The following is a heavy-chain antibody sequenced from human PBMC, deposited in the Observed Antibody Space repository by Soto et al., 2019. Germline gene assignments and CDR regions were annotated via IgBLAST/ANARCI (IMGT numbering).Heavy chain of an antibody. D-gene: IGHD3-10*01. J-gene: IGHJ3*02. Sequence: QITLKESGPTLVKPTQTLTLTCTFSGFSLSTSGVGVGWIRQPPGKALEWLALIYWDDDKRYSPSLKSRLTITKDTTKHQVVLTMTNMGPVDTATYYCAHRRGLLWFGGEDAFDIWGQGTMVTVSS. CDR3: AHRRGLLWFGGEDAFDI. CDR2: IYWDDDK. CDR1: GFSLSTSGVG. V-gene: IGHV2-5*02.